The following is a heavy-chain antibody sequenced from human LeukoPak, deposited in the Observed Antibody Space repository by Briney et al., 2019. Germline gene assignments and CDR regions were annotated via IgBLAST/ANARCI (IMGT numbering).Heavy chain of an antibody. D-gene: IGHD1-26*01. CDR3: AQWSRYFDY. J-gene: IGHJ4*02. Sequence: GGSLRLSCAASGFTLSSYAMTWVRQAPGKGLEWVSAISGSGYSTYYADSVKGRFTISRDNSKNTLYLQMNSLRAEDTALYFCAQWSRYFDYWGQGTLVTVSP. CDR2: ISGSGYST. V-gene: IGHV3-23*01. CDR1: GFTLSSYA.